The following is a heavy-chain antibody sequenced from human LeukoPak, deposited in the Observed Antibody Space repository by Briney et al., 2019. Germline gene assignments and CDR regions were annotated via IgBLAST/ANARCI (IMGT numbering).Heavy chain of an antibody. CDR3: ARQYSYYYYYYMDV. J-gene: IGHJ6*03. Sequence: SETLSLTCTVSGGSISSSSYYWSWIRQPPGKGLEWIGEINHSGSTNYNPSLKSRVTISVDTSKNQFSLKLSSVTAADTAVYYCARQYSYYYYYYMDVWGKGTTVTISS. CDR2: INHSGST. CDR1: GGSISSSSYY. V-gene: IGHV4-39*01. D-gene: IGHD2-15*01.